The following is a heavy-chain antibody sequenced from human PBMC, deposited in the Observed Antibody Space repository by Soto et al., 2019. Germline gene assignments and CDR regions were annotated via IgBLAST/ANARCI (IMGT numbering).Heavy chain of an antibody. CDR3: AIALFGSYYYYYHVGV. V-gene: IGHV3-48*03. CDR1: GFTFSSYE. D-gene: IGHD3-16*01. CDR2: ISHSGSTT. J-gene: IGHJ6*02. Sequence: EVQLVESGGGLVQPGGSLRLSCAASGFTFSSYEMNWVRQAPGKGLEWVSYISHSGSTTSYADSVMGRFTISIDDAKNSLYLQLHRLRAEDTAIYFCAIALFGSYYYYYHVGVWCQGTAVTVSS.